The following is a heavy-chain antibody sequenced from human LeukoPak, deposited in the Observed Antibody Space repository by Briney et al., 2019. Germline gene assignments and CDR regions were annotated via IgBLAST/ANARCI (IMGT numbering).Heavy chain of an antibody. CDR3: ARGPLTYYYDY. D-gene: IGHD3-16*01. CDR2: INYSGST. V-gene: IGHV4-34*01. Sequence: PSETLSLTCAVYGGSFSGYYWSWIRQPPGKGLEWIGEINYSGSTNYNPSLKSRVTISVDTSKNQFSLKLSSVTAADTAVYYCARGPLTYYYDYWGQGTLVTVS. J-gene: IGHJ4*02. CDR1: GGSFSGYY.